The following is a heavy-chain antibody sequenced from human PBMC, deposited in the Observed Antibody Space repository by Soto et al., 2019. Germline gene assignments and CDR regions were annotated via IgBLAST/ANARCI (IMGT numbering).Heavy chain of an antibody. Sequence: SETLSLTCTVSGASITQYYWNWIRQSPGKGLEWIVSVSSTGSTVFNPSLKSRVTISVDTSKNQFSLKLSSVTAADTAVYYCARAMRGVCYTCPPGRVFWFDPWGQGTLVTAPQ. CDR3: ARAMRGVCYTCPPGRVFWFDP. D-gene: IGHD2-8*02. CDR2: VSSTGST. CDR1: GASITQYY. J-gene: IGHJ5*02. V-gene: IGHV4-59*01.